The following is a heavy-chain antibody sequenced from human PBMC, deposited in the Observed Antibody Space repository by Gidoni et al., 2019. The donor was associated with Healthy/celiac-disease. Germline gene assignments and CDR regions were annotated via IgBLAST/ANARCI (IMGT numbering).Heavy chain of an antibody. CDR2: INHSGST. CDR1: GGSFSGYY. V-gene: IGHV4-34*01. CDR3: ARGPAIVATGFDY. Sequence: QVQLQQWGAGLLKPSETLSLTCAVYGGSFSGYYWSWIRQPPGKELEWIGEINHSGSTNYNPSLKSRSTISVDTSKIQFSLKLSSVTAADTAVYYCARGPAIVATGFDYWGQGTLVTVSS. D-gene: IGHD5-12*01. J-gene: IGHJ4*02.